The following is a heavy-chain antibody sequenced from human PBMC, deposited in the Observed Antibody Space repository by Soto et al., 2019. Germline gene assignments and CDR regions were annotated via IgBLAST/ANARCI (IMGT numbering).Heavy chain of an antibody. D-gene: IGHD4-17*01. J-gene: IGHJ1*01. Sequence: ASVKVSCKVSGYTLTELSMHWVRQAPGKGLEWMGGFDPEDGETIYAQKFQGRVTMTEDTSTDTAYMELSSLRSEDTAVYYCATYRLTVTEPTEYFQHWGQGTLVTVSS. CDR1: GYTLTELS. CDR2: FDPEDGET. V-gene: IGHV1-24*01. CDR3: ATYRLTVTEPTEYFQH.